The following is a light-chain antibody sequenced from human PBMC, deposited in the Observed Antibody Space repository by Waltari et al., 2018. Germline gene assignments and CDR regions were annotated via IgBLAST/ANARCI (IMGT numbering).Light chain of an antibody. J-gene: IGKJ2*01. V-gene: IGKV2-28*01. CDR3: MQALQTPYT. Sequence: DLVMTQSPLSLPVTPGEPASISCRSSQSLLHNNGDTYLDWYLQKPGESPQLLIYLGSNRASGVPDRFSGSGSGTDFTLKISRVEAEDVGVYYCMQALQTPYTFGQGTKLGSN. CDR2: LGS. CDR1: QSLLHNNGDTY.